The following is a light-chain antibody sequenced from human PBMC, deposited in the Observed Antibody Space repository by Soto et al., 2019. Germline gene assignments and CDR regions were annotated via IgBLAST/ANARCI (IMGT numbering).Light chain of an antibody. CDR1: QSISSY. CDR3: QQSYSTPLT. CDR2: AAS. V-gene: IGKV1-39*01. Sequence: DIQMTQSPSSLSASVGDRVTITCRASQSISSYLNWYQQKPGKAPKLLIYAASSLESGVTSRFSGSGSGTDFTLTISSLQPEDFETYYCQQSYSTPLTFGGGTKGEIK. J-gene: IGKJ4*01.